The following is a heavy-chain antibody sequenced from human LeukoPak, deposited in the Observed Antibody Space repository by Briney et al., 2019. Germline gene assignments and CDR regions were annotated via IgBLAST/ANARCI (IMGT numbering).Heavy chain of an antibody. J-gene: IGHJ3*02. CDR1: GFTFSSYG. D-gene: IGHD2-8*01. CDR3: ARTGLMVYAILAFDI. V-gene: IGHV3-23*01. Sequence: GGSLRLSCAASGFTFSSYGMSWVRQAPGKGLEWVSAISGSGGSTYYADSVKGRFTISRDNSKNTLYLQMNSLRAEDTAVYYCARTGLMVYAILAFDIWGQGTMVTVSS. CDR2: ISGSGGST.